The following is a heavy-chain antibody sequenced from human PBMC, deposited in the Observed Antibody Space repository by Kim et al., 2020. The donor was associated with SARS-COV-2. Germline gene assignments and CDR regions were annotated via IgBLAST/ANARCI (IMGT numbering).Heavy chain of an antibody. CDR3: ARQSAVTSRYFDY. D-gene: IGHD4-4*01. V-gene: IGHV4-39*01. CDR2: IYYSGST. Sequence: SETLSLTCTVSGGSISSSSYYWGWIRQPPGKGLEWIGSIYYSGSTYYNPSLKSRVTISVDTSKNQFSLKLSSVTAADTAVYYCARQSAVTSRYFDYWGQGTLVTVSS. CDR1: GGSISSSSYY. J-gene: IGHJ4*02.